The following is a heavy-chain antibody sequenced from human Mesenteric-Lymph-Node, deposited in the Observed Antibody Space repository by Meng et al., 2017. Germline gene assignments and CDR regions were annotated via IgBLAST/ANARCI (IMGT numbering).Heavy chain of an antibody. Sequence: QVQLPESGPGLVKPSQTLSLPCSVSGGSISSGDSYWSWIRQPPGKGLEWIGYIYYSGSTYYNPSLRSRITISVDTSKNQFSLRLRSVTAADTAVYYCARGPTTYFDYWGQGTLVTVSS. D-gene: IGHD4-17*01. CDR1: GGSISSGDSY. CDR2: IYYSGST. V-gene: IGHV4-30-4*01. J-gene: IGHJ4*02. CDR3: ARGPTTYFDY.